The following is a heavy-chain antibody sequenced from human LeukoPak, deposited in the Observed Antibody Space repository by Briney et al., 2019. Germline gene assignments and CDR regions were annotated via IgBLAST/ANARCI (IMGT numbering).Heavy chain of an antibody. V-gene: IGHV3-48*01. CDR2: ITSTSDTI. CDR3: ARSSGYPFFDF. Sequence: QSGGSLRLSCEASGFTFSDYSMNWVRQAPGEGLEWLSYITSTSDTIYYADFVKGRFTSSRDNAKNSVYLQMNSLRAEDTAVYYCARSSGYPFFDFWGQGTLVTVSS. J-gene: IGHJ5*01. D-gene: IGHD3-22*01. CDR1: GFTFSDYS.